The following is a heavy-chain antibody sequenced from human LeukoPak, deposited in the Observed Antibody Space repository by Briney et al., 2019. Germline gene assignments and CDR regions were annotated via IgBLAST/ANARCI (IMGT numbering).Heavy chain of an antibody. CDR3: ARGIYDYGDYVPIDY. Sequence: GGSLRLSCAASGFTVSSNYMSWVRQAPGKGLEWVSLIYSGGSTYYADSVKGRFTISRDNSKNTLYLQMSSLRAEDTAVYYCARGIYDYGDYVPIDYWGQGTLVTVSS. V-gene: IGHV3-53*05. CDR1: GFTVSSNY. J-gene: IGHJ4*02. D-gene: IGHD4-17*01. CDR2: IYSGGST.